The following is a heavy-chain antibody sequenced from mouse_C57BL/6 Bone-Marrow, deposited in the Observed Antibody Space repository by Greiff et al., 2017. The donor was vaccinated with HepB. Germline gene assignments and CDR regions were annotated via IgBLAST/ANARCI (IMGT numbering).Heavy chain of an antibody. V-gene: IGHV2-2*01. CDR1: GFSLTSYG. CDR2: IWSGGST. D-gene: IGHD2-1*01. CDR3: ARGTYGNSPCAMDY. J-gene: IGHJ4*01. Sequence: QVQLQQSGPGLVQPSQSLSITCTVSGFSLTSYGVHWVRQSPGKGLEWLGVIWSGGSTDYNAAFISRLSISKDNSKSQVFFKMNSLQADDTAIYYCARGTYGNSPCAMDYWGQGTSVTVSS.